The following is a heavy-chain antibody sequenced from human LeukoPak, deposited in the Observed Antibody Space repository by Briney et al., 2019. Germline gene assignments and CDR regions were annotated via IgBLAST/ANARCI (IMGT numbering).Heavy chain of an antibody. CDR3: ARDWVVTATPFDY. CDR1: GFSFSSYA. J-gene: IGHJ4*02. Sequence: GGSLRLSCATSGFSFSSYAMSWVRQAPGKGLEWVANIKQDGSEKYYVDSVKGRFTISRDNAKNSLYLQMNSLRAEDTAVYYCARDWVVTATPFDYWGQGTLVTVSS. D-gene: IGHD2-21*02. CDR2: IKQDGSEK. V-gene: IGHV3-7*01.